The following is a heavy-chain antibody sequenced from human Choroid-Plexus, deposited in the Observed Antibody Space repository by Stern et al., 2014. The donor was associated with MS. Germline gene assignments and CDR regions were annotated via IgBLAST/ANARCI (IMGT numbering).Heavy chain of an antibody. Sequence: EVQLVESGGGLVQPGGSLRLSCAASGFTFDDHALQRVRQSPAKGLGWVAGISWNSGAIAYSASVKGRFTISRDNAKNSLFLQMNSLRPEDTALYYCVKDVDSSIAVSFDYWGQGTQVTVSP. CDR1: GFTFDDHA. D-gene: IGHD6-19*01. V-gene: IGHV3-9*01. CDR2: ISWNSGAI. CDR3: VKDVDSSIAVSFDY. J-gene: IGHJ4*02.